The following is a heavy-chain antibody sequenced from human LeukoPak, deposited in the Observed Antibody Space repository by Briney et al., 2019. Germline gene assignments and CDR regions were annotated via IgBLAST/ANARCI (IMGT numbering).Heavy chain of an antibody. CDR2: IYVGDSDT. Sequence: GESLKFSCKGSGYSFANYWIAWVRRMPGKGLEWMGIIYVGDSDTKYSRSFQGQVTFSADKSISTAYLQWSSLKASDTATYYCVRRGMDVWGQGTTVTVSS. CDR3: VRRGMDV. J-gene: IGHJ6*02. CDR1: GYSFANYW. V-gene: IGHV5-51*01.